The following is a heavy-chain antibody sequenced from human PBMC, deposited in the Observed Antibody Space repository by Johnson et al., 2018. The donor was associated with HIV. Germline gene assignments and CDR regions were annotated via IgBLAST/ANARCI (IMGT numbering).Heavy chain of an antibody. V-gene: IGHV3-53*01. CDR2: IYSSGST. Sequence: VQLVESGGGLIQPGGSLRLSCAASGFTVSTNYMSWVRQAPGKGLDWVSVIYSSGSTYYTESVKGRFTTSRDNSKNTVYLQMNSLRAEDTAVYYCARDTVRGELELPDGFPSASFLW. CDR1: GFTVSTNY. D-gene: IGHD1-7*01. CDR3: ARDTVRGELELPDGFPSASFL. J-gene: IGHJ2*01.